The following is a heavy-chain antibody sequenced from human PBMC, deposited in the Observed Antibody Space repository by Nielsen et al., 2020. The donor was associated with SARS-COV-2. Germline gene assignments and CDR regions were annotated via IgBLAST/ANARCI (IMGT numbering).Heavy chain of an antibody. V-gene: IGHV3-48*01. CDR3: AKISGSQRHYFDF. J-gene: IGHJ4*02. Sequence: GESLKISCAASGFTFRSYAMHWVRQAPGKGLEWVSVVSGSGSITYYADSVKGRFTISRDNVKNSLYLQLSSLSAEDTAVYYCAKISGSQRHYFDFWGQGALVTVSS. CDR1: GFTFRSYA. D-gene: IGHD1-26*01. CDR2: VSGSGSIT.